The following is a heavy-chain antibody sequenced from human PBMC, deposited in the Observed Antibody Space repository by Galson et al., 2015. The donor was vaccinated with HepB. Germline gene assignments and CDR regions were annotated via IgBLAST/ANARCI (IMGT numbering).Heavy chain of an antibody. CDR1: GGSISSGSYY. J-gene: IGHJ4*02. V-gene: IGHV4-61*02. D-gene: IGHD1-14*01. CDR3: ASNLDY. CDR2: IYTSGST. Sequence: TLSLTCTVSGGSISSGSYYWSWIRQPAGKGLEWIGRIYTSGSTNYNPSLKSRVTMSVDTSKNQFSLKLSSVTAADTAVYYCASNLDYWGQGTLVTVSS.